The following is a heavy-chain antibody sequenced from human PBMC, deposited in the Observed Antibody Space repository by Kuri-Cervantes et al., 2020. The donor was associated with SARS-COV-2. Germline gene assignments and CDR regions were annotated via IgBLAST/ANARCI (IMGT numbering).Heavy chain of an antibody. CDR2: LYYSVST. Sequence: SESLSLTCTVSGGSTTSYYWSWIRQPPGKGLEWIGYLYYSVSTNYNPSLKSRVTISMDTSNNQFSLKLSSVTAADTAVYYCAKRRWFDPWGQGTLVTVSS. CDR1: GGSTTSYY. J-gene: IGHJ5*02. V-gene: IGHV4-59*12. CDR3: AKRRWFDP.